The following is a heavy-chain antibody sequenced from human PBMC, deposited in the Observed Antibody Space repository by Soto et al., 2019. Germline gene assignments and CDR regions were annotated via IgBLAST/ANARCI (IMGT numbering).Heavy chain of an antibody. CDR1: GYTFTSYD. CDR3: ARSVAVVPGYYYNGMDV. CDR2: MNPNSGNT. Sequence: QVQLVQSGAEVKRPGASVKVSCKASGYTFTSYDINWVRQAPGQGLEWVGWMNPNSGNTGCAQKFQGRVTMTRITYISTAYMELSSLRSEDTAVYYCARSVAVVPGYYYNGMDVWGQGTTVTVSS. J-gene: IGHJ6*02. V-gene: IGHV1-8*01. D-gene: IGHD2-15*01.